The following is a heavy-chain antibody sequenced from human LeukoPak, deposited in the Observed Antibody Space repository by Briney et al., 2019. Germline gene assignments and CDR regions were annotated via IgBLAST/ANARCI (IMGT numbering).Heavy chain of an antibody. CDR1: GFTLSSYA. CDR2: ISGSGGST. V-gene: IGHV3-23*01. CDR3: AKGSITFGGVIVKSSSFDY. Sequence: GGSLRLSCAASGFTLSSYAMSWVRQAPGKGLEWVSAISGSGGSTYYADSVKGRFTISRDNSKNTLYLQMNSLRAEDTAVYYCAKGSITFGGVIVKSSSFDYWGQGTLVTVSS. D-gene: IGHD3-16*02. J-gene: IGHJ4*02.